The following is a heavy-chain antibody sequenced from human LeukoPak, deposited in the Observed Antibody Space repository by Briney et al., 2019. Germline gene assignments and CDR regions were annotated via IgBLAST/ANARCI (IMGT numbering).Heavy chain of an antibody. V-gene: IGHV1-2*02. CDR2: INPNSGGT. J-gene: IGHJ3*02. CDR1: GGTFSSYA. Sequence: VASVKVSCKASGGTFSSYAISWVRQAPGQGLEWMGWINPNSGGTIFAQKFQGRFTMTRDTSISIANMKLSSLRSDDTAVYYCARPANGWYQSGFDIWGQGTMVTVSS. D-gene: IGHD6-19*01. CDR3: ARPANGWYQSGFDI.